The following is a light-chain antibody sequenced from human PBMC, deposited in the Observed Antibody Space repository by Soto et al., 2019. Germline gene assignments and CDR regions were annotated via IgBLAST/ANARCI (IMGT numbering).Light chain of an antibody. Sequence: QAVVTQPPSVSGAPGQRVTISCTGSSSNIGAGYDVHWYQQLPGTAPKLLIYGNSNRPSGVPDRFSGSKSGTSASLAITGLQAEDXADYYCQSYDSSLSPVVFGGGTKLT. V-gene: IGLV1-40*01. CDR1: SSNIGAGYD. CDR3: QSYDSSLSPVV. J-gene: IGLJ2*01. CDR2: GNS.